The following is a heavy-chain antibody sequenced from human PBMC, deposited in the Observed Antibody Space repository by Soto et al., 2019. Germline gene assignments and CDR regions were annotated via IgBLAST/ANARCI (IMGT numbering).Heavy chain of an antibody. J-gene: IGHJ4*02. CDR3: NTGTRSFSGYERGY. CDR1: GFTFSNAW. D-gene: IGHD5-12*01. Sequence: EVQLVESGGGLVKPGGSLRLSCAASGFTFSNAWMSWVRQAPGKGLEWVGRIKSNTDGGTIDYAAPVKGRFTISRDDAKNTPYLQMNSLKTENTAGYYCNTGTRSFSGYERGYWGQGTLVTVSS. CDR2: IKSNTDGGTI. V-gene: IGHV3-15*01.